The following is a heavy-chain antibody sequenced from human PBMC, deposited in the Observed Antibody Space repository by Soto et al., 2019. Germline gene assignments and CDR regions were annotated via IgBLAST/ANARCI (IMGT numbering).Heavy chain of an antibody. J-gene: IGHJ6*02. CDR3: ARPLWFGESYYSYGMDV. V-gene: IGHV1-69*01. D-gene: IGHD3-10*01. Sequence: QVQLVQSGAEVKKPGSSVKVSCKASGGTFSSYAISWVRQAPGQGLEWLGGIIPIFGAANYAQKFQGRVTSTEDESTSTAYMELSSMRSEDTAVYYCARPLWFGESYYSYGMDVWGQGTTVTVSS. CDR2: IIPIFGAA. CDR1: GGTFSSYA.